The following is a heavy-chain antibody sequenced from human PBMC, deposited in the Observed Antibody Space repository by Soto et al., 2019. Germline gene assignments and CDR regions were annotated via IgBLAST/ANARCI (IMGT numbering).Heavy chain of an antibody. CDR1: GFSLSTSGMC. CDR2: IDWDDDK. Sequence: GPTLVNPTQPLTLTCTFSGFSLSTSGMCVSWIRQPPGKALEWLARIDWDDDKYYSTSLKTRLTISKDTSKNQVVLTMTNMDPVDTATYYCARIRIAAAGGYGAFDIWGQGTMVTVSS. J-gene: IGHJ3*02. D-gene: IGHD6-13*01. CDR3: ARIRIAAAGGYGAFDI. V-gene: IGHV2-70*11.